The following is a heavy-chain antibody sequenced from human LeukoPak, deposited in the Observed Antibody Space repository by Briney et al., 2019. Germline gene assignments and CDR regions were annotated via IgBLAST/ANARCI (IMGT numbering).Heavy chain of an antibody. D-gene: IGHD3-10*01. CDR1: GGSISSSIYY. CDR3: ARAAGDSPPYYYYMDV. CDR2: VHYSETT. Sequence: SETLSLTCTVSGGSISSSIYYWGWIRQPPGKGLEWIGSVHYSETTYYNPSLKSRVTISVDTSKNHFSLKLSSVTAADTAVYYCARAAGDSPPYYYYMDVWGKGTTVTVSS. V-gene: IGHV4-39*02. J-gene: IGHJ6*03.